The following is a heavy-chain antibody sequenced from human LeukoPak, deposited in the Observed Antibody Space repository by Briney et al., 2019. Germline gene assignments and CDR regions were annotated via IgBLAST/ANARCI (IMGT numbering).Heavy chain of an antibody. Sequence: SETLSLTCTVSGGSISSYYWSWIRQPAGNGLDWIGRIYTSGSTNYNPSLKSRVTMSVDTSKNQFSLKLSSVTAADTAVYYCAREWVDVVVVPAAMDYYYYMDVWGKGTTVTVSS. D-gene: IGHD2-2*03. CDR1: GGSISSYY. J-gene: IGHJ6*03. V-gene: IGHV4-4*07. CDR2: IYTSGST. CDR3: AREWVDVVVVPAAMDYYYYMDV.